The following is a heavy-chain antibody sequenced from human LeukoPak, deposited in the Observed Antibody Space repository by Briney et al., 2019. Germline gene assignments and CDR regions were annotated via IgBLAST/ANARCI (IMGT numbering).Heavy chain of an antibody. Sequence: SETLSLTCTVSGGSISSSSYYWGWIRQPPGKGLEWIVSIYYSGSTYYNPSLKSRVTISVDTSKNQFSLKLSSVTAADTAVYYCARQAARLFDYWGQGTLVTVSS. CDR2: IYYSGST. CDR1: GGSISSSSYY. J-gene: IGHJ4*02. D-gene: IGHD6-6*01. CDR3: ARQAARLFDY. V-gene: IGHV4-39*01.